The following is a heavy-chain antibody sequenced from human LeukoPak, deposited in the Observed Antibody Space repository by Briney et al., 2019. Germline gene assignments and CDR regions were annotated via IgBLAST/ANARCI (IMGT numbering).Heavy chain of an antibody. CDR1: GFTFSSYG. V-gene: IGHV3-30*02. J-gene: IGHJ4*02. D-gene: IGHD3-10*01. Sequence: PGGSLRLSCAASGFTFSSYGMHWVRQAPGKGLEWVAFGRFTISRDNSKNTLYLQMNSLRAEDTAVYYCAKDGSALWFGDLSYYFDNWGQGILVTVSS. CDR3: AKDGSALWFGDLSYYFDN.